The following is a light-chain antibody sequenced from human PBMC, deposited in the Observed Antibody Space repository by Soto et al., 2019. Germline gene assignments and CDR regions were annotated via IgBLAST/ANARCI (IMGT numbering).Light chain of an antibody. CDR3: MQARQTPFT. CDR1: QSLLHSNGNNY. CDR2: LGS. V-gene: IGKV2-28*01. J-gene: IGKJ2*01. Sequence: DIVMTQSPLSLPVTPGEPASISCRSSQSLLHSNGNNYLDWYLQKPGQSPQLLIYLGSTRASGVPDRLPGSGSDPNFTLKIPRVEAEDVGIYSCMQARQTPFTFGQGTKLEVK.